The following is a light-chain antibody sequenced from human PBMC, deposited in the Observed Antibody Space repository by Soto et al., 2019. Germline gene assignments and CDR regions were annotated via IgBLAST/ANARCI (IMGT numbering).Light chain of an antibody. CDR1: QSVSSR. Sequence: EIVMTQSPATLSVSPGERATLSCRASQSVSSRLAWYQQKPGQPPRLLIHGASTRATGIPARFSGSGSGTEFTLTISSLQPEDIATYYCQQYDNLPRLTFGGGTKVEIK. CDR3: QQYDNLPRLT. V-gene: IGKV3-15*01. CDR2: GAS. J-gene: IGKJ4*01.